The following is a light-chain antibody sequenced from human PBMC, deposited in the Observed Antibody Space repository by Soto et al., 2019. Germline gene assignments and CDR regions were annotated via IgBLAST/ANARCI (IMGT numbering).Light chain of an antibody. CDR1: QGISSC. Sequence: DIQMTQSPSSVSASVGDRVTITCRASQGISSCLAWYQQKPGKAPKLLIYKASSLESGVPSRFSGSGSGTEFTLTISSLQPDDFATYYCQQYNSYWTFGQGTKV. J-gene: IGKJ1*01. CDR2: KAS. CDR3: QQYNSYWT. V-gene: IGKV1-5*03.